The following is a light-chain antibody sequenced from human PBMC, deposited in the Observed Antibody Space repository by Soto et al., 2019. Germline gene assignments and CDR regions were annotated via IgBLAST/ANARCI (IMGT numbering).Light chain of an antibody. CDR2: GAS. V-gene: IGKV3-15*01. J-gene: IGKJ1*01. Sequence: IVMTQSPATLSVSPGERATLSCRASRSVSSNLAWYQQKPGQAPRLLIYGASTRATGIPARFSGSGSGTEFTLTISSLQSEDFAVYYCQQYNNWPRTFGQGTKVDIK. CDR1: RSVSSN. CDR3: QQYNNWPRT.